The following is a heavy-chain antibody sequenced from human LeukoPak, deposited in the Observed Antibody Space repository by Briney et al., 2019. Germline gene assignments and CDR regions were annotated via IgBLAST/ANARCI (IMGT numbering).Heavy chain of an antibody. Sequence: PSETLSLTCTVSGGSISSSSYYWGWIRQPPGKGLEWIGSIYYSGSTYYNPSLKSRVTISVDTSKNQFSLKLSSVTAADTAVYYCARDRPYYDYVWGSYRPIDYWGQGTLVTVSS. CDR1: GGSISSSSYY. V-gene: IGHV4-39*07. J-gene: IGHJ4*02. CDR3: ARDRPYYDYVWGSYRPIDY. CDR2: IYYSGST. D-gene: IGHD3-16*02.